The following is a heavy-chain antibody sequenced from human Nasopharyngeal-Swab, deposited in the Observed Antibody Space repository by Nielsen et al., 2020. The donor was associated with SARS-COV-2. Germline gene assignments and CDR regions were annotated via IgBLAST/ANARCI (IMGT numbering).Heavy chain of an antibody. Sequence: ASVNVSCKASGYTFTGYYMHWVRQAPGQGLEWMGWINPNSGGTNHAQKFQGRVTMTRDTSISTAYMELSRLRSDDTAVYYCAREEGITIFGVVLNNYYYGMDVWGQGTTVTVSS. D-gene: IGHD3-3*01. V-gene: IGHV1-2*02. CDR2: INPNSGGT. CDR1: GYTFTGYY. CDR3: AREEGITIFGVVLNNYYYGMDV. J-gene: IGHJ6*02.